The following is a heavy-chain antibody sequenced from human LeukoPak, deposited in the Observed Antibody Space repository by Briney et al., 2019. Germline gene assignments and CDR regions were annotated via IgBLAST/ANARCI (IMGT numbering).Heavy chain of an antibody. Sequence: SVKVSCKASGYTFTSYYMHWVRQAPGQGLEWMGIINPSGGSTSYAQKFQCRVTMTRDTSTSTVYMELSSLSSDDTAVYYCARGLRNEYLLLYFWYFDLWGRGTLVTVSS. D-gene: IGHD2-2*02. J-gene: IGHJ2*01. CDR2: INPSGGST. CDR1: GYTFTSYY. V-gene: IGHV1-46*03. CDR3: ARGLRNEYLLLYFWYFDL.